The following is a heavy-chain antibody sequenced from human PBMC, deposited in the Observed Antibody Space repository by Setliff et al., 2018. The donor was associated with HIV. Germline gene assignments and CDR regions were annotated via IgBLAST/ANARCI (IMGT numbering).Heavy chain of an antibody. CDR3: AREPYYDILTGYLDY. CDR2: ISGSSSTI. CDR1: GFTFSSYS. J-gene: IGHJ4*02. D-gene: IGHD3-9*01. Sequence: PGGSLRLSCAASGFTFSSYSMNWVRQAPGKGLEWVSYISGSSSTIDYAGSLKGRFTISRDNAKNSLYLQMNSLTAEDTAVYYCAREPYYDILTGYLDYWGQGALVTVSS. V-gene: IGHV3-48*01.